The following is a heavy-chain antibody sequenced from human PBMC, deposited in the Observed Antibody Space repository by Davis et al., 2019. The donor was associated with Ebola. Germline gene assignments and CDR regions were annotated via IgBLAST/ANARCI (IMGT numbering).Heavy chain of an antibody. CDR2: ISSSGGST. Sequence: GGSLRLSCAASGFTFSSYWMHWVRQAPGKGLEWVSGISSSGGSTYYADSVKGRFTISRDNSKNTLYLQMNSLRAEDTAVYYCARVRWTSGYYFDYWGQGTLVTVSS. CDR1: GFTFSSYW. D-gene: IGHD3-22*01. J-gene: IGHJ4*02. CDR3: ARVRWTSGYYFDY. V-gene: IGHV3-23*01.